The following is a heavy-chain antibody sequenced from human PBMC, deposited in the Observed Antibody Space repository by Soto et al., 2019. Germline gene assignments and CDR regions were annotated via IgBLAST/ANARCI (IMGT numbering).Heavy chain of an antibody. V-gene: IGHV4-59*01. D-gene: IGHD3-3*01. J-gene: IGHJ3*02. Sequence: PPETLSLTCTVSGGSISSYYWSWIRQPPGKGLEWIGYIYYSGSTNYNPSLKSRVTISVDTSKYQFSLKLSSVTAADTAVYYCARGTYYDFWSGPPDAFDIWGQGTMVTVSS. CDR1: GGSISSYY. CDR3: ARGTYYDFWSGPPDAFDI. CDR2: IYYSGST.